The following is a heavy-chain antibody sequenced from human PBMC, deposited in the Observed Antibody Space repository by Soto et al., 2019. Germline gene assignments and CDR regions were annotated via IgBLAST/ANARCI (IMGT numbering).Heavy chain of an antibody. CDR2: ISYDGSNK. V-gene: IGHV3-30-3*01. CDR3: ARSRQRFLGMDV. Sequence: GGSLRLSCAASGFTFSSYAMHWVRQAPGKGLEWVAVISYDGSNKYYADSVKGRFTISRDNSKNTLYLQMNSLRAEDTAVYYCARSRQRFLGMDVWGQGTTVTSP. J-gene: IGHJ6*02. CDR1: GFTFSSYA. D-gene: IGHD3-3*01.